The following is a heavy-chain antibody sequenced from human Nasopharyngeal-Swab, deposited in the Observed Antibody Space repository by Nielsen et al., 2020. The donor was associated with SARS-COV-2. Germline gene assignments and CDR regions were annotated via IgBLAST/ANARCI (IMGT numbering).Heavy chain of an antibody. Sequence: SETLSLTCTVSGGSISSGGYYWSWIRQPPGKGLEWIGEINHSGSTNYNPSLKSRVTISVDTSKNQFSLKLSSVTAADTAVYYCARLDIVVVPAAMPGGYYYGMDVWCQGTTVTVSS. D-gene: IGHD2-2*03. CDR2: INHSGST. CDR1: GGSISSGGYY. J-gene: IGHJ6*02. V-gene: IGHV4-39*07. CDR3: ARLDIVVVPAAMPGGYYYGMDV.